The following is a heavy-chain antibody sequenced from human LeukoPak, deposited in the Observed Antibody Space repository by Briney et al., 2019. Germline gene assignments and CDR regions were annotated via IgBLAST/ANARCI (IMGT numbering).Heavy chain of an antibody. CDR3: AREIDRTIIGPGI. D-gene: IGHD3-22*01. J-gene: IGHJ3*02. CDR1: GGSISSSNHY. Sequence: SETLSLTCTVSGGSISSSNHYWGWIRQPPGKGLEWIGNIYDSGTSYYNPSLKSRVTISVDTSKNQFSLKLSSVTAADTAVYYCAREIDRTIIGPGIWGQGTMVTVSS. CDR2: IYDSGTS. V-gene: IGHV4-39*07.